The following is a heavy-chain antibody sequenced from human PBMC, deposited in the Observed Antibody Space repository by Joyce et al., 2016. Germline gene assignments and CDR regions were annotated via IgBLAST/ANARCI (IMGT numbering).Heavy chain of an antibody. CDR2: ISYDGSNK. CDR1: RFIFSSFG. CDR3: AKDMVRGVVGGNPPSEY. D-gene: IGHD3-10*01. Sequence: QVQLVESGGGVVQPGRSLRLSCAASRFIFSSFGMHWVRQAQGKGLEWVAFISYDGSNKLYADSVKCRFTISRDKSKNTLYLQMNSLRTEYTAMYYCAKDMVRGVVGGNPPSEYWGQGTLVTVSS. V-gene: IGHV3-30*18. J-gene: IGHJ4*02.